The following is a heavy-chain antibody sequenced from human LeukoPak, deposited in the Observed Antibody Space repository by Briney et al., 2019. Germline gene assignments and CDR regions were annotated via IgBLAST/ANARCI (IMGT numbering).Heavy chain of an antibody. CDR3: ARGPPRGKYYYMDV. CDR2: IGTASGT. CDR1: EFTFSSFD. D-gene: IGHD1-1*01. V-gene: IGHV3-13*01. J-gene: IGHJ6*03. Sequence: GGSLRLSCAASEFTFSSFDMHWVRQPTGQGLEWVSTIGTASGTYYPGSVEGRFTLSRDNAKNPLYLQMNSLTAGDTAVYYCARGPPRGKYYYMDVWGKGTTVTVSS.